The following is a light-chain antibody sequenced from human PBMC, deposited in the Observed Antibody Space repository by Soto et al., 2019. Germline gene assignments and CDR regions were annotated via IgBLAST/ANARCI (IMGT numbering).Light chain of an antibody. CDR1: QSVNNN. V-gene: IGKV3-15*01. CDR3: QQYNNWPPLT. CDR2: GAS. Sequence: EIVMTQSPATLSVSPGERATLSCRASQSVNNNLAWYQQKPGQGPRLLIYGASTRATGIPARFSGSGSGTEFTLTNSSLQSEDFAVYYCQQYNNWPPLTFGQGTKLEIK. J-gene: IGKJ2*01.